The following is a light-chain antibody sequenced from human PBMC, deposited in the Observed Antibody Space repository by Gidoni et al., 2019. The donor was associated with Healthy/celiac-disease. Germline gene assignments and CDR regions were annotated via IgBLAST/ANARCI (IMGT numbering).Light chain of an antibody. CDR3: QQYNNWPPPWT. V-gene: IGKV3-15*01. Sequence: ETVMTQLQATLSVSPGERATLSCRASQSVSSNLAWYQQKPGQAPRLLIYGASTRATGIPARFSGSESETEFTLTISSLQSEDFAVYYCQQYNNWPPPWTFGQGTKVEIK. CDR1: QSVSSN. J-gene: IGKJ1*01. CDR2: GAS.